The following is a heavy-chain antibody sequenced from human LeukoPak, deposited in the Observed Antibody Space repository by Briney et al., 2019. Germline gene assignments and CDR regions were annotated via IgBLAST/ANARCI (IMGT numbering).Heavy chain of an antibody. CDR2: ISYDGSKR. V-gene: IGHV3-30-3*01. CDR3: GRDYDTSGSYFDFFDY. J-gene: IGHJ4*02. D-gene: IGHD3-22*01. Sequence: GGSLRLSCAASGFTFSTYAVHWVRQAPGKGLEWVAVISYDGSKRYYADSVKGRFTISRDNSKNAFLQMNSLRAEDTAVYYCGRDYDTSGSYFDFFDYWGQGTLVTVSS. CDR1: GFTFSTYA.